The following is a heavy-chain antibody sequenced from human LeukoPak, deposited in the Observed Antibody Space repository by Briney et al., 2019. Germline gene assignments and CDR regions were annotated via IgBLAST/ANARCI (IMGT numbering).Heavy chain of an antibody. CDR2: IFPGDSDT. CDR1: GYSFASYW. CDR3: ARTGEIATTLTD. V-gene: IGHV5-51*01. D-gene: IGHD5-24*01. J-gene: IGHJ4*02. Sequence: GESLKISCKASGYSFASYWIGWVRPMPGKGLEWMGIIFPGDSDTRYSPSFQGQVTISADKSISTAYLQWSSLKASDTAMYYCARTGEIATTLTDWGQGTLVTVSS.